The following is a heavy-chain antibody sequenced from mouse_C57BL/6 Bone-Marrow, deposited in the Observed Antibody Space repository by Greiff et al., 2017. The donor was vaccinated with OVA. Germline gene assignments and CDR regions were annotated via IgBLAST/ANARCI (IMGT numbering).Heavy chain of an antibody. V-gene: IGHV5-6*01. J-gene: IGHJ3*01. CDR3: ARHIGTAWFAY. CDR1: GFTFSSYG. CDR2: ISSGGSYT. D-gene: IGHD4-1*01. Sequence: EVQGVESGGDLVKPGGSLKLSCAASGFTFSSYGMSWVRQTPDKRLEWVATISSGGSYTYYPDSVKGRFTISRDNAKNTLYLQMSRLKSEDTAMYYGARHIGTAWFAYWGQGTLVTVSA.